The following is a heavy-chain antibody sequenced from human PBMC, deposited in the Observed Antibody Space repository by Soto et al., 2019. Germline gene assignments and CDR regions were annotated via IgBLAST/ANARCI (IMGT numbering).Heavy chain of an antibody. V-gene: IGHV1-2*04. J-gene: IGHJ6*02. Sequence: ASVPVSCKASGYTFTGYNMHWVRQAPGQGLEWMGWINPNSGGTNYAQKFQGWVTMTRDTSISTAYMELSRLRSDDTAVYYCARDGPSSSGYYGMDVWGQGTTVTVSS. CDR1: GYTFTGYN. D-gene: IGHD6-6*01. CDR3: ARDGPSSSGYYGMDV. CDR2: INPNSGGT.